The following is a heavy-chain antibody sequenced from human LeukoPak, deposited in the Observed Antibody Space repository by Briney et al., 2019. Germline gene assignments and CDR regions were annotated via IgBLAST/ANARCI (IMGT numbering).Heavy chain of an antibody. Sequence: SETLSLTCAVYGGSFSGYYWSWIRQPPGKGLEWIGEINHSGSTNYNPSLKSRVTISVDTSKNQFSLKLSSVTAADTAVYYCARDKDSSGSLHGVLVYWGQGNLVIVSS. J-gene: IGHJ4*02. CDR1: GGSFSGYY. CDR2: INHSGST. D-gene: IGHD3-22*01. CDR3: ARDKDSSGSLHGVLVY. V-gene: IGHV4-34*01.